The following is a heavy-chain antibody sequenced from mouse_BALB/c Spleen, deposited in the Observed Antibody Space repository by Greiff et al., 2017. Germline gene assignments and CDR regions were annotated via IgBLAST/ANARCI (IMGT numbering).Heavy chain of an antibody. J-gene: IGHJ2*01. Sequence: ESGAELVKPGASVKLSCTASGFNIKDTYMHWVKQRPEQGLEWIGRIDPANGNTKYDPKFQGKATITADTSSNTAYLQLSSLTSEDTAVYYCARDFYGYDFDYWGQGTTLTVSS. V-gene: IGHV14-3*02. CDR2: IDPANGNT. CDR1: GFNIKDTY. D-gene: IGHD1-2*01. CDR3: ARDFYGYDFDY.